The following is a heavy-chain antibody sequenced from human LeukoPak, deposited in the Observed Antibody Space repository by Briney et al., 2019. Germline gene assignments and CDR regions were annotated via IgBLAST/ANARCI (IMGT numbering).Heavy chain of an antibody. J-gene: IGHJ5*02. CDR1: GFTLSRYW. CDR2: IREDGSEK. CDR3: ARDQSDYYGSGSFSFRFDP. Sequence: GGSLRLSCAAAGFTLSRYWMSWVRQAKGKGLECVAKIREDGSEKHYVDSVKGRFIISRDNAKNSLYLQMNSLRAEDTAVYYCARDQSDYYGSGSFSFRFDPWGQGTLVTVSS. D-gene: IGHD3-10*01. V-gene: IGHV3-7*01.